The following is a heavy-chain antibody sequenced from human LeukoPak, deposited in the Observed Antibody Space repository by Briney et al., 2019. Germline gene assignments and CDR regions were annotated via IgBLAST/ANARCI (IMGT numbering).Heavy chain of an antibody. CDR3: DQSQFGFLKCFY. CDR2: IYWNDDK. D-gene: IGHD3-3*01. CDR1: GFSLSTSGVG. Sequence: SGPTLVKPTQTLTLTCTFSGFSLSTSGVGVGWIRQPPGKALEWLALIYWNDDKRYSPSLKSRLTITKDTAKNQVVLTMTNMDPVKTPTYYGDQSQFGFLKCFYGGQGTRSPSPQ. V-gene: IGHV2-5*01. J-gene: IGHJ4*02.